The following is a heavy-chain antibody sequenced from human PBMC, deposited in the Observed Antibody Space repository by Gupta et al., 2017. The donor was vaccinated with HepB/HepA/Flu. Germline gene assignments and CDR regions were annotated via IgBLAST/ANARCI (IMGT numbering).Heavy chain of an antibody. J-gene: IGHJ4*02. CDR1: GFTFSSYV. CDR3: AKDRLTYGSGSYGDY. Sequence: EVQLLEAGGGLVQPGGSLGLPCAASGFTFSSYVMSRVRQAPGKGLEWVSAISGSGGSTYYADSVKGRFTISRDKSKNTLYLQMNSLRAEDTAVHYCAKDRLTYGSGSYGDYWGQGTLVTVSS. D-gene: IGHD3-10*01. CDR2: ISGSGGST. V-gene: IGHV3-23*01.